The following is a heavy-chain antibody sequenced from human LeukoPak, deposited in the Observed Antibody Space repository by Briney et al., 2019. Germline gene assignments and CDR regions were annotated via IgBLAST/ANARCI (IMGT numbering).Heavy chain of an antibody. V-gene: IGHV3-20*04. CDR2: INWNGGST. Sequence: GGSLRLSCAASGFTFDDYAMTWVRQAPGKGLEWVSGINWNGGSTGYADSVKGRFTISRDNANNSLYLQMNSLTAEDMAVYYCARGSGLDIWGQGTMVTVSS. CDR1: GFTFDDYA. D-gene: IGHD6-25*01. CDR3: ARGSGLDI. J-gene: IGHJ3*02.